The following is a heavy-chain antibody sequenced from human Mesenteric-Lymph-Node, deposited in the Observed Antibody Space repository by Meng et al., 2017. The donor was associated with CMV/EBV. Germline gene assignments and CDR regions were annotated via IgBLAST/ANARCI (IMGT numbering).Heavy chain of an antibody. Sequence: GGSLRLSCAASGFTFSSYGMHWVRQAPGEGLEWVAVVWSDGNNKYYADSVKGRFTISRDNSMNTLFLQMNSLRAEDTAVYYCAKDRPNDYGANGNTFHIWGQGTMVTVSS. V-gene: IGHV3-33*06. D-gene: IGHD4-17*01. CDR2: VWSDGNNK. CDR3: AKDRPNDYGANGNTFHI. CDR1: GFTFSSYG. J-gene: IGHJ3*02.